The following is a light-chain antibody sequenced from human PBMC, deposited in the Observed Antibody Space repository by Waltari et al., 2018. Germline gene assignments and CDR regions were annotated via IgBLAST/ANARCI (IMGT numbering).Light chain of an antibody. CDR2: AAS. Sequence: DIQMTQPPSSLSASVGDRVTITCRASQNIDKSLNWYQQKPGKAPNLLIYAASSLQTGVPSRFSGSGSGTDFTLTITSLQPEDFATYYCQQSYSILRTFGQGTKLGI. V-gene: IGKV1-39*01. J-gene: IGKJ1*01. CDR3: QQSYSILRT. CDR1: QNIDKS.